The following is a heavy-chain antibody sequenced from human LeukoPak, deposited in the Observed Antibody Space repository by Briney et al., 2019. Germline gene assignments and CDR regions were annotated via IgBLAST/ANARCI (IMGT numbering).Heavy chain of an antibody. D-gene: IGHD6-19*01. J-gene: IGHJ4*02. Sequence: GSSVKVSCKASGGTFSSYAISWVRQAPGQGLEWMGIINPSGGTTNYAQKFQGRVTMTRDTSTTTLYMELSSLRSEDTAVYYCARGRPGSGLSFDYWGQGTLVTVSS. CDR3: ARGRPGSGLSFDY. CDR1: GGTFSSYA. V-gene: IGHV1-46*01. CDR2: INPSGGTT.